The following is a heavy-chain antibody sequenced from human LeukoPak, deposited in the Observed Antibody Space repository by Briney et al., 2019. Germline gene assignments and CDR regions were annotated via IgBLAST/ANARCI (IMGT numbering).Heavy chain of an antibody. CDR1: GYTLTELS. V-gene: IGHV1-24*01. CDR3: ATPGPLGGVIVSFDY. Sequence: ASVKVSCKVSGYTLTELSMHWVRQAPGKGLEWMGGFDPEDGETIYAQKFQGRVTMTEDTSTDTAYMELSSLRSEDTAVYYCATPGPLGGVIVSFDYWGQGTLVTVSS. CDR2: FDPEDGET. J-gene: IGHJ4*02. D-gene: IGHD3-16*02.